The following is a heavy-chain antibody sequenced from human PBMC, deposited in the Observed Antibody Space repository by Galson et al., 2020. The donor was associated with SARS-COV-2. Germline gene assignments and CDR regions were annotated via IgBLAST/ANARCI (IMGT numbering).Heavy chain of an antibody. CDR2: IDWDEDK. D-gene: IGHD3-9*01. CDR3: ARTHYDILTGRNWFDP. Sequence: SGPTLVKPTQTLTLTCTFSGFSLSTSGMCVSWIRQPPGKALEWLALIDWDEDKYYSTSLKTRLTISKDTSKNQVVLTMTNMDPVDTATYYCARTHYDILTGRNWFDPWGQGTLVTVSS. V-gene: IGHV2-70*01. J-gene: IGHJ5*02. CDR1: GFSLSTSGMC.